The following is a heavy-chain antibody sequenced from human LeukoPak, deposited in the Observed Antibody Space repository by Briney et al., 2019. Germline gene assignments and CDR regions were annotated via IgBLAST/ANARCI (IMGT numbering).Heavy chain of an antibody. J-gene: IGHJ5*02. CDR2: INHSGST. CDR3: ASITIFGVVSTTTWFDP. D-gene: IGHD3-3*01. CDR1: GGSFSGYY. Sequence: KPSETLSLTCAVYGGSFSGYYWSWIRQPPGKGLEWIGEINHSGSTNYNPSLKSRVTISVDTSKNQFSLKLSSVTAADTAVYYCASITIFGVVSTTTWFDPWGQGTLVTVSS. V-gene: IGHV4-34*01.